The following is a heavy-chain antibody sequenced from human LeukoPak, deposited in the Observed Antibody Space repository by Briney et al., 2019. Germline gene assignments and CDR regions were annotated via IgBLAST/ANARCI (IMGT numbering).Heavy chain of an antibody. CDR3: ARLIAAAGTRYNWFDP. D-gene: IGHD6-13*01. CDR1: GYTFTCYY. J-gene: IGHJ5*02. CDR2: INPNSGGT. V-gene: IGHV1-2*02. Sequence: ASVKVSCKASGYTFTCYYMHWVRQAPGQGLEWMGWINPNSGGTNYAQKFQGRVTMTRDTSISTAYMELSRLRSDDTAVYYCARLIAAAGTRYNWFDPWGQGTLVTVSS.